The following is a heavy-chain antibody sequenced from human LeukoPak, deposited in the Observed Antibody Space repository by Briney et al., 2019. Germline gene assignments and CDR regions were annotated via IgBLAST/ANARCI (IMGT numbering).Heavy chain of an antibody. D-gene: IGHD2-2*01. J-gene: IGHJ4*02. CDR2: ISGSGGST. Sequence: PGGFLRLSCAASGFTFSSYAMSWVRQAPGKGLEWVSAISGSGGSTYYADSVKGRFTISRDNSKNTLYLQMNSLRAEDTAVYYCAKEYCSSTSCDPGYWGQGTLVTVSS. CDR3: AKEYCSSTSCDPGY. V-gene: IGHV3-23*01. CDR1: GFTFSSYA.